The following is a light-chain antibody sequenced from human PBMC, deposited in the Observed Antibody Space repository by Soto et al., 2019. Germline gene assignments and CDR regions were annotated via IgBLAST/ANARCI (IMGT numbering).Light chain of an antibody. J-gene: IGKJ4*01. CDR1: QSVSTY. V-gene: IGKV1-39*01. CDR2: GAS. CDR3: QEGSTLLT. Sequence: DIQMTQSPSSLSTSVGDRVTITCRTSQSVSTYLNWYQQRPGKAPKLLIYGASSLQSGVPSRFSGSGYGTHFTLTISSLRPEDFATYYCQEGSTLLTFGGGTKVDIK.